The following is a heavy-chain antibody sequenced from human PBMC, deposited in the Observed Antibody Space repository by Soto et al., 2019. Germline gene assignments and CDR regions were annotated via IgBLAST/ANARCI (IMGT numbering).Heavy chain of an antibody. Sequence: ASVKVSCKASGYSFTDYHIHWVRQAPGQGLEWLGRINPKSGGTSTAQKFQGWVTMTTDTSISTASMELTRLTSDDTAIYYCARGDSTDCPNVVCSLFYNHDMDVRVQGTTVTLS. D-gene: IGHD2-8*01. CDR2: INPKSGGT. CDR3: ARGDSTDCPNVVCSLFYNHDMDV. V-gene: IGHV1-2*04. CDR1: GYSFTDYH. J-gene: IGHJ6*02.